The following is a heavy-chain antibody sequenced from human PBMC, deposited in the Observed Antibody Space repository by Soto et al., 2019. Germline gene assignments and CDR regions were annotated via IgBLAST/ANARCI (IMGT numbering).Heavy chain of an antibody. CDR3: ARSEVYDSSGYPRMGYYFDY. CDR2: IIPIFGTA. J-gene: IGHJ4*02. V-gene: IGHV1-69*13. Sequence: EASVKVSCKASGGTFSSYAISWVRQAPGQGLEWMGGIIPIFGTANYAQKFQGRVTITADESTSTAYMELSSLRSEDTAVYYCARSEVYDSSGYPRMGYYFDYWGQGTLVTVSS. D-gene: IGHD3-22*01. CDR1: GGTFSSYA.